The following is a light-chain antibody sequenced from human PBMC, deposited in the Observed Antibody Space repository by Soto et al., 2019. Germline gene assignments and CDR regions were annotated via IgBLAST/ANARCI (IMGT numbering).Light chain of an antibody. Sequence: EIVLTQSPGTLCLSPGERATLSCRASRSVTTFLAWYQQRPGQAPRLLISEASNRAAGIPVRFSGSGSGTDFTLTISSLEPEDFGVYYCQQSHNWPRTFGQGTKVDIK. CDR1: RSVTTF. V-gene: IGKV3-11*01. J-gene: IGKJ1*01. CDR3: QQSHNWPRT. CDR2: EAS.